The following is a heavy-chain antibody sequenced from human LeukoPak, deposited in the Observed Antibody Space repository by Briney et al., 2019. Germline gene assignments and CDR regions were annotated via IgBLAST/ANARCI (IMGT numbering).Heavy chain of an antibody. CDR3: AKAQSSVFYIMDV. Sequence: PGGSLRLSCAVSGFTFSGFWMSWSRQAPGKGLEWVASINSDGSEGYYADVVKGRFTISRDNSKNTLYLQMNSLRAEDTAIYYCAKAQSSVFYIMDVWGRGTTVTVSS. J-gene: IGHJ6*02. V-gene: IGHV3-7*03. D-gene: IGHD5/OR15-5a*01. CDR1: GFTFSGFW. CDR2: INSDGSEG.